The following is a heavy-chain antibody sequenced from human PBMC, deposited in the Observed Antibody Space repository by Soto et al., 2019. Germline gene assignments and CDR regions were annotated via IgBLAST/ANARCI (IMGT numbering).Heavy chain of an antibody. CDR1: GGSFSGYY. J-gene: IGHJ6*02. D-gene: IGHD2-2*01. CDR2: INHSGST. Sequence: SETLSLTCAVYGGSFSGYYWSWIRQPPGKGLEWIGEINHSGSTNYNPSLKSRVTISVDTSKNQFSLKLSSVTAADTAVYYCARRRRYCSSTNCYGYYYYGMDVWGQGTTVTVSS. V-gene: IGHV4-34*01. CDR3: ARRRRYCSSTNCYGYYYYGMDV.